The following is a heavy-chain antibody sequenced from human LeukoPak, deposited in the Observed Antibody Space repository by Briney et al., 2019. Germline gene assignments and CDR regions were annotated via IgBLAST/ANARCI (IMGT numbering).Heavy chain of an antibody. CDR3: ARIEVIGSTRYFDY. CDR1: GGSFSGYY. CDR2: INHSGST. J-gene: IGHJ4*02. V-gene: IGHV4-34*01. Sequence: SETLSLTCAVYGGSFSGYYWSWIRQPPGKGLEWIGEINHSGSTNYNPSLKSRVTISVDTSKNQFSLSLTSVTAADTAVYYCARIEVIGSTRYFDYWGQGAMVSVSA. D-gene: IGHD3-16*02.